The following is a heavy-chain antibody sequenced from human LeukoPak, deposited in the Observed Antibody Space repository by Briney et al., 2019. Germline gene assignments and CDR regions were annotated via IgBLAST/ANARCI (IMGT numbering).Heavy chain of an antibody. Sequence: GGSLRLSCAASGFTFSSYSMNWVRQAPGKGVEWVSSISSSSSYIYYADSVKGRFTISRDNAKNSLYLQMNSLRAEDTAVYYCARSEYYYDSSGQDYWGQGTLVTVSS. CDR2: ISSSSSYI. CDR3: ARSEYYYDSSGQDY. D-gene: IGHD3-22*01. J-gene: IGHJ4*02. CDR1: GFTFSSYS. V-gene: IGHV3-21*01.